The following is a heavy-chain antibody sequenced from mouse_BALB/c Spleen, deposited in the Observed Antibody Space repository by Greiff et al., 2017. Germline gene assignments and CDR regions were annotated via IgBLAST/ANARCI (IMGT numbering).Heavy chain of an antibody. V-gene: IGHV2-9*02. Sequence: VKLEESGPGLVAPSQSLSITCTVSGFSLTSYGVHWVRQPPGKGLEWLGVIWAGGSTNYNSALMSRLSISKDNSKSQVFLKMNSLQTDDTAMYYCARGSTMITWFAYWGQGTLVTVSA. CDR1: GFSLTSYG. CDR3: ARGSTMITWFAY. CDR2: IWAGGST. D-gene: IGHD2-4*01. J-gene: IGHJ3*01.